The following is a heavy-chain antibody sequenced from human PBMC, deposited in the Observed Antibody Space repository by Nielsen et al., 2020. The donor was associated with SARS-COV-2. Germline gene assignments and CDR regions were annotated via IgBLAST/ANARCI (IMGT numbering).Heavy chain of an antibody. CDR3: ASTGGIAVAANFDY. D-gene: IGHD6-19*01. J-gene: IGHJ4*02. CDR2: ISSSSSYT. CDR1: GFTFSDYY. Sequence: GESLKISCAASGFTFSDYYMSWIRQAPGKGLEWVSYISSSSSYTNYADSVKGRSTISRDNAKNSLYLQMNSLRAEDTAVYYCASTGGIAVAANFDYWGQGTLVTVPS. V-gene: IGHV3-11*03.